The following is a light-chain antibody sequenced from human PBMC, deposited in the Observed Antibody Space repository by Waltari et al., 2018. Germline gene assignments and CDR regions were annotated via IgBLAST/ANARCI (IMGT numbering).Light chain of an antibody. Sequence: QSVLTQPPSASGTPGQRLSISCSGSWSLIGNNDVSRYHQLPGPAPKLLIYRNNQRPSGVPDRFSGSKSGTAASLAISGLRSEDEADYYCAAWDDSLSGRVFGGGTKVTVL. J-gene: IGLJ3*02. CDR3: AAWDDSLSGRV. CDR1: WSLIGNND. CDR2: RNN. V-gene: IGLV1-47*01.